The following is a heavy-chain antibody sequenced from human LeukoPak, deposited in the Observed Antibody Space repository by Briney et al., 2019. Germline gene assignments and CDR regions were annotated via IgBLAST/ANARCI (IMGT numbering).Heavy chain of an antibody. J-gene: IGHJ6*02. CDR3: AGYSGSYHYYYYYGMDV. V-gene: IGHV4-39*01. Sequence: SETLSLTCTVSGGSISSSSYYWGWIRQPPGKGLEWIGSIYYSGSTYYNPSLKSRVTISVDTSKNQFSLKLSSVTAADTAVYYCAGYSGSYHYYYYYGMDVWGQGTTVTVSS. D-gene: IGHD1-26*01. CDR2: IYYSGST. CDR1: GGSISSSSYY.